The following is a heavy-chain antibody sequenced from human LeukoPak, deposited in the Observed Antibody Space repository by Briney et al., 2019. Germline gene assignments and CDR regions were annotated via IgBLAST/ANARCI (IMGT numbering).Heavy chain of an antibody. CDR3: ARMLNGAYDV. Sequence: ASVKVSCKASGYTFTGYYMHWVRQAPGQGLEWMGWINPNSGATNYAQNLQGRVTMTRDTSFSTANMEVSRLRSGDTAVYHLARMLNGAYDVWGQGTLVTVSS. J-gene: IGHJ4*02. CDR2: INPNSGAT. V-gene: IGHV1-2*02. CDR1: GYTFTGYY. D-gene: IGHD5-12*01.